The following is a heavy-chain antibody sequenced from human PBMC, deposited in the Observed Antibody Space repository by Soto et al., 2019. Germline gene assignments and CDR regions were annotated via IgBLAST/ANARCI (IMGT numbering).Heavy chain of an antibody. CDR2: IIPIFGTA. V-gene: IGHV1-69*06. CDR3: ASSSGNNYGVGTNYYFDY. Sequence: QVQLVQSGAEVKKPGSSVKFSCKTSGGTFSPYSIVWVRQAPGAGLEWMGGIIPIFGTANYAQKFQDRVTITADKSTNTAFMELSSLKSEDTAMYYCASSSGNNYGVGTNYYFDYWGQGTLVTVSS. J-gene: IGHJ4*02. D-gene: IGHD1-26*01. CDR1: GGTFSPYS.